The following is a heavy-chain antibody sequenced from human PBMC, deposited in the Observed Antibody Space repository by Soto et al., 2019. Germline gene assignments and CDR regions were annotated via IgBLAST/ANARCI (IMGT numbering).Heavy chain of an antibody. D-gene: IGHD3-16*01. CDR3: GRGGGRGSFDY. V-gene: IGHV4-59*01. CDR2: IYYSGST. Sequence: QVQLQESGPGLVKPSETLSLTCTVSGGSISSYYWSWIRQPPGKGLEWIGYIYYSGSTNYNPSLKSRVTISVATSKNQFPRRGGSGTAADRAVYSCGRGGGRGSFDYWAQDPLPTPSS. J-gene: IGHJ4*02. CDR1: GGSISSYY.